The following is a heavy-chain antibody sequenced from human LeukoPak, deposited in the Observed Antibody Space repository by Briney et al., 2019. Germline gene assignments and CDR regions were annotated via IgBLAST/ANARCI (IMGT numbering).Heavy chain of an antibody. V-gene: IGHV3-23*01. D-gene: IGHD3-16*01. J-gene: IGHJ6*03. CDR2: ISASGHYT. CDR3: AKDGSWGDYYFYFYIDV. Sequence: GSLRLSCEASGFTFSNSAMSWVRQAPGKGLEWVSGISASGHYTYNADSVKGRFTISRDNSKNTLYLQMNSLRAEGTALYYCAKDGSWGDYYFYFYIDVWGKGTTVTVSS. CDR1: GFTFSNSA.